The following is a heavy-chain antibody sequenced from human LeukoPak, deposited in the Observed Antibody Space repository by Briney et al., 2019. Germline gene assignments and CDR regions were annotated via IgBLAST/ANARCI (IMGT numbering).Heavy chain of an antibody. D-gene: IGHD5-18*01. CDR1: GFTFSSYA. V-gene: IGHV3-30-3*01. Sequence: GGSLRLSCAASGFTFSSYAMHWVRQAPGKGLEWVAVISYDGSNKYYADSVKGRFTISRDNSKNTLYLQMNSLRAEDTAVYYCARGGQLWHRGYYFDYWGQGTLVTVSS. CDR3: ARGGQLWHRGYYFDY. CDR2: ISYDGSNK. J-gene: IGHJ4*02.